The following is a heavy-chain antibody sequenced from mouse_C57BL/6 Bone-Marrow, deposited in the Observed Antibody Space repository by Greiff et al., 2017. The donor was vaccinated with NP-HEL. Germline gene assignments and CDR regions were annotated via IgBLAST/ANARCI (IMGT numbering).Heavy chain of an antibody. CDR1: GYTFTNYW. V-gene: IGHV1-63*01. J-gene: IGHJ4*01. CDR2: IYPGGGYT. CDR3: ARVIEGSGYFYAMDY. D-gene: IGHD3-2*02. Sequence: QVQLQQSGAELVRPGTSVKMSCKASGYTFTNYWIGWAKQRPGHGLEWIGDIYPGGGYTNYNEKFKGKATLTADKSSSTAYMQFSSLTSEDSAIYYCARVIEGSGYFYAMDYWGQGTSVTVSS.